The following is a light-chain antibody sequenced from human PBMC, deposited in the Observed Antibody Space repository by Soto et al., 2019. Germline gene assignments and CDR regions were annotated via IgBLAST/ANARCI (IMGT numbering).Light chain of an antibody. CDR2: WAS. J-gene: IGKJ1*01. V-gene: IGKV4-1*01. CDR3: QQYYNAPWT. CDR1: QSVVYSSNNKNY. Sequence: DIVMTQSPDSLAASLGERATINCKSSQSVVYSSNNKNYLAWYQQRPGQPPKLLIYWASTRESGVPDRFSGSGSGTDFTLTISSLQAEDVAVYYCQQYYNAPWTFGQGTKVEIK.